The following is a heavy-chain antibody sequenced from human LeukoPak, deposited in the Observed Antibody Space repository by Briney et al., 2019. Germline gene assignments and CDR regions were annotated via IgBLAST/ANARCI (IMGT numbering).Heavy chain of an antibody. J-gene: IGHJ4*02. CDR1: GYTFTSYD. Sequence: GASVKVSCKASGYTFTSYDINWVLQATGQGLEWMGWMNPNSGNTGYAQKFQGRVTITRNTSISTAYMELSSLRSEDTAVYYCARGGGQQWLVRKPFDYWGQGTLVTVSS. V-gene: IGHV1-8*03. CDR2: MNPNSGNT. D-gene: IGHD6-19*01. CDR3: ARGGGQQWLVRKPFDY.